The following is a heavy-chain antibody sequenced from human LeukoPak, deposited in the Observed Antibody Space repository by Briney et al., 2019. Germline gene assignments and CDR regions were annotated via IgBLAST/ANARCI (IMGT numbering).Heavy chain of an antibody. CDR3: AKDGPLYSGYEWGYYYYYMDV. D-gene: IGHD5-12*01. J-gene: IGHJ6*03. Sequence: PGGSLRLSCAASGFTFSSYGMHWVRQAPGKGLEWVAVISYDASNKYYADSVKGRFTISRDNSKNTLYLQMNSLRAEDTAVYYCAKDGPLYSGYEWGYYYYYMDVWGKGTTVTVSS. V-gene: IGHV3-30*18. CDR2: ISYDASNK. CDR1: GFTFSSYG.